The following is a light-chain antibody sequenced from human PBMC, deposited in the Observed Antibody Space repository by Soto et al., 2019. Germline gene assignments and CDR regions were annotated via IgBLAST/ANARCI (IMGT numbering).Light chain of an antibody. J-gene: IGKJ2*01. CDR1: QSVISD. CDR3: QQYNVWPYT. Sequence: EIVMTQSPVTLSVSPGERAALSCRASQSVISDLAWYQQKAGQPPRLLMYDASTRATDIPARFSGSGSGTEFTLTITNLQPEDFALYFCQQYNVWPYTFGQGTKVDIX. V-gene: IGKV3-15*01. CDR2: DAS.